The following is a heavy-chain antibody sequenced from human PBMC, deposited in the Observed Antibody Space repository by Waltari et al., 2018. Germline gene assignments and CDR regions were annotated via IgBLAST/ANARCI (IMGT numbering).Heavy chain of an antibody. Sequence: LQQWGAXVXXXSETLSXTCGXYGGSFSGXCWTWIRQSPGGGLEWIGETDDEGSAXYNPSLKSRVXISLDTSKSQFSLNLTSXTAADTAIXYXARXRLVIGPRAFGXWGHGTTVTVSS. J-gene: IGHJ3*01. CDR2: TDDEGSA. V-gene: IGHV4-34*01. CDR3: ARXRLVIGPRAFGX. D-gene: IGHD2-21*01. CDR1: GGSFSGXC.